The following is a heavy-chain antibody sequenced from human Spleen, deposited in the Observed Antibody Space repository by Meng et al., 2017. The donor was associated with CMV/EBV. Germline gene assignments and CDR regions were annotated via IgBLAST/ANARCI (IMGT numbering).Heavy chain of an antibody. V-gene: IGHV3-33*06. CDR1: FTTYV. CDR3: VKDVIKERNLQYDYYGLDV. Sequence: FTTYVMHWVVQPPGRGLEWVAVIWFDGSNKFYADSVQGRFAISRDNSKSMVYMQVNSLRAEDTAVYYCVKDVIKERNLQYDYYGLDVWGRGTTVTVSS. CDR2: IWFDGSNK. J-gene: IGHJ6*02. D-gene: IGHD2/OR15-2a*01.